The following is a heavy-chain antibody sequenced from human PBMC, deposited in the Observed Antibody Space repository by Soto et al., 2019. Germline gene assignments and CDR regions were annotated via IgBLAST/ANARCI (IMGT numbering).Heavy chain of an antibody. CDR2: IYYSGST. CDR1: GDSISSSSYY. CDR3: VPSNWFDP. Sequence: PSETLSLTCTFSGDSISSSSYYWGWIRQPPGKGLEWIGSIYYSGSTYYNPSLKSRVTISVDTSKNQFSLKLSSVTAADTAVYYCVPSNWFDPWGQGTLVTVSS. V-gene: IGHV4-39*01. J-gene: IGHJ5*02.